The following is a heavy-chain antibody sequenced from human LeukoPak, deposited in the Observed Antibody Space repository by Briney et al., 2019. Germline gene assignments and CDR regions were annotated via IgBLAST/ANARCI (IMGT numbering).Heavy chain of an antibody. J-gene: IGHJ5*02. CDR2: ISAYNGNT. CDR3: ARDESSYIVVVPAANWFDP. D-gene: IGHD2-2*01. CDR1: GYTFTSYG. Sequence: GASVKVSRKASGYTFTSYGISWVRQAPGQGLEWMGWISAYNGNTNYAQKLQGRVTMTTDTSTSTAYMELRSLRSDDTAVYYCARDESSYIVVVPAANWFDPWGQGTLVTVSS. V-gene: IGHV1-18*01.